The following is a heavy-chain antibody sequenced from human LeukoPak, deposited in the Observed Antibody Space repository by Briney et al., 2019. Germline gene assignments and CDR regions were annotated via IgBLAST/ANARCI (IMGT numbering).Heavy chain of an antibody. V-gene: IGHV1-2*02. D-gene: IGHD2-2*02. Sequence: ASVKVSCKASGYTFTGYYMHWVRQAPGQGLEWMGWINPNSGGTNYAQKFQGGVTMTRDTSISTAYMELSRLRSDDTAVYYCARDIYCSSTSCYTVQLDYWGQGTLVTVSS. CDR3: ARDIYCSSTSCYTVQLDY. J-gene: IGHJ4*02. CDR1: GYTFTGYY. CDR2: INPNSGGT.